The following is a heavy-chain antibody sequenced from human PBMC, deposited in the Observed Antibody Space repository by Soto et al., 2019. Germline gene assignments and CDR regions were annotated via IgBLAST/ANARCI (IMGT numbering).Heavy chain of an antibody. Sequence: RGESLKISCKGSGYSFAGYWITWVRQKPGKGLEWMGRIDPSDSQTYYSPSFRGHVTISATKSITTVFLQWSSLRASDTAMYYCARHTAAANYYYYGMDVWGQGTTVTVSS. CDR3: ARHTAAANYYYYGMDV. CDR2: IDPSDSQT. V-gene: IGHV5-10-1*01. J-gene: IGHJ6*02. D-gene: IGHD6-13*01. CDR1: GYSFAGYW.